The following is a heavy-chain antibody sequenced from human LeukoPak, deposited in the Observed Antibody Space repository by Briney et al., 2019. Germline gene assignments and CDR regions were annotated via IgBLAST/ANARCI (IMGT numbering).Heavy chain of an antibody. CDR1: GFTFSSYS. D-gene: IGHD6-19*01. CDR3: AKDGAVDGIMDAFDI. CDR2: ISSSSSYI. Sequence: GGSLRLSCAASGFTFSSYSMNWVRQAPGKGLERVSSISSSSSYIYYADSEKGRFTISRDNSKNTLFLQMNSLGAEDTATYFCAKDGAVDGIMDAFDIWGQGTVVTVSS. V-gene: IGHV3-21*04. J-gene: IGHJ3*02.